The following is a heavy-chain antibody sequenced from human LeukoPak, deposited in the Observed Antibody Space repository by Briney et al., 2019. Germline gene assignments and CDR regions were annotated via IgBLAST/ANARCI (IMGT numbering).Heavy chain of an antibody. CDR1: GFTFSSYS. J-gene: IGHJ3*02. CDR2: ISISSSTI. CDR3: ARYARFGSGDDAFDI. Sequence: PGGSLRLSCAASGFTFSSYSMNWVRQAPGKGLEWVSYISISSSTIYYADSVKGRFTISRDNAKNSLYLQMNSLRAEDTAVYYCARYARFGSGDDAFDIWGQGTMVTVS. V-gene: IGHV3-48*04. D-gene: IGHD3-10*01.